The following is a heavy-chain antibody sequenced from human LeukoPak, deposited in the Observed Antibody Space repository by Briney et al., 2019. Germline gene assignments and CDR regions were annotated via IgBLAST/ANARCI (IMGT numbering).Heavy chain of an antibody. Sequence: SETLSLTCTVSGGSISSYCWSWIRQPPGKGLEWIGYIYYSVSTNYNPSLKSRVTISVDTSKNQFSLKLTSVTAADTAVYYCARGVSTAGPWGQGTLVTVSS. J-gene: IGHJ5*02. CDR3: ARGVSTAGP. D-gene: IGHD4-17*01. CDR1: GGSISSYC. V-gene: IGHV4-59*01. CDR2: IYYSVST.